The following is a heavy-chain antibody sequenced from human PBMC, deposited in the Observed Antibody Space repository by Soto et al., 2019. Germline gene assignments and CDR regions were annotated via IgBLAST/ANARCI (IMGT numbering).Heavy chain of an antibody. Sequence: GGSLRLSCAASGFTFSSYSMNWVRQAPGKGLEWVSYISSSSSTIYYADSVKGRFTISRDNAKNSLYLQMNSLRDEDTAVYYCAREASSGWYSEGWFDPWGQGTLVTVPS. D-gene: IGHD6-19*01. J-gene: IGHJ5*02. CDR1: GFTFSSYS. CDR3: AREASSGWYSEGWFDP. V-gene: IGHV3-48*02. CDR2: ISSSSSTI.